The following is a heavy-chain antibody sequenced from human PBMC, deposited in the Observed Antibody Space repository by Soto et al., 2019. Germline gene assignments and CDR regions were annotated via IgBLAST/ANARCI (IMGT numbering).Heavy chain of an antibody. CDR1: GFSLRTSGVG. CDR2: IYWDDDK. J-gene: IGHJ4*02. CDR3: AHRRFTFGGDISADY. V-gene: IGHV2-5*02. D-gene: IGHD3-16*02. Sequence: QITLKESCPTLMKTTQTLTLTCTFSGFSLRTSGVGVGWIRQPPGKALEWLALIYWDDDKRYSPSLKSRLTITKDTSKNQVVLTMTNMDPVDTATYYCAHRRFTFGGDISADYWGQGTLVTVSS.